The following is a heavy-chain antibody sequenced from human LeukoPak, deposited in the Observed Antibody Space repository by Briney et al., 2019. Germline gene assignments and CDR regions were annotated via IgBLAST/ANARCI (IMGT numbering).Heavy chain of an antibody. V-gene: IGHV4-59*01. CDR2: IYYSGST. CDR3: ARGSDYYDSRFDY. CDR1: GGSISSYY. Sequence: PSETLSLTCTVSGGSISSYYWSWIRQPPGKGLEWIGYIYYSGSTNYNPSLKSRVTISVDTSKNQFSLKLSSVTAADTAVYYCARGSDYYDSRFDYWGQGTLVTVSS. D-gene: IGHD3-22*01. J-gene: IGHJ4*02.